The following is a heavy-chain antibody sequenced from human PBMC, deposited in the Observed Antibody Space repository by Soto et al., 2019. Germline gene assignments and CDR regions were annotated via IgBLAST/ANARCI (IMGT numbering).Heavy chain of an antibody. CDR1: GGSFSGYQ. V-gene: IGHV4-34*01. CDR2: INDSGNI. J-gene: IGHJ6*03. Sequence: QVQLQQWGAGLLKPSETLSLTCAVYGGSFSGYQWSWIRQTPGKGLEWIGEINDSGNINYNPSLKSRVTILMDTPKKQISLKLSSVTAADTAVYYCARGIILWFGELSRRGGYYYYLDVWGTGTTVTVTS. CDR3: ARGIILWFGELSRRGGYYYYLDV. D-gene: IGHD3-10*01.